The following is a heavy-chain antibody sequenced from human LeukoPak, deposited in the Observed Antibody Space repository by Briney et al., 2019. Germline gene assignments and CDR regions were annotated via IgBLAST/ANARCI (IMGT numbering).Heavy chain of an antibody. D-gene: IGHD3-3*01. CDR2: IYTSRST. CDR3: ARTQYDFWSGTYYFDY. CDR1: GGSISSGSNY. Sequence: SQTLSLTCTVAGGSISSGSNYWSWIRQPAGKGLEWIGRIYTSRSTNYNPSLKSRVTISVDTSKNQFSLKLSSVTAADTAVYYCARTQYDFWSGTYYFDYWGQGTLVTVSS. J-gene: IGHJ4*02. V-gene: IGHV4-61*02.